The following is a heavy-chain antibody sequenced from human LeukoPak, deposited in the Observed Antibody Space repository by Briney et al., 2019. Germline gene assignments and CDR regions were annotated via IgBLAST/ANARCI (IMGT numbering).Heavy chain of an antibody. V-gene: IGHV3-30-3*01. CDR3: APSARVEGNYFDY. CDR2: ISYDGSNK. CDR1: GFTFSSYA. D-gene: IGHD2-15*01. J-gene: IGHJ4*02. Sequence: AGGSLRLSCAASGFTFSSYAMHWVRQAPGKGLEWVAVISYDGSNKYYADSVKGRFTISRDNSKNTLYLQMNSLRAEDTAVYYCAPSARVEGNYFDYWGQGTLVTVSS.